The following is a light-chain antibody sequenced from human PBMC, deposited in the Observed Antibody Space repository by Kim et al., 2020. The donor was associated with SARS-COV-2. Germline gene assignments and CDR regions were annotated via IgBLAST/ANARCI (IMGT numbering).Light chain of an antibody. CDR3: QQSFSSPPIT. V-gene: IGKV1-39*01. J-gene: IGKJ5*01. Sequence: SVGDRVTITCRARQGISDNLNGYQQKPGEAPKVLIYAASNLLSGVPSRFSGSGSGTDFTLTIASLQPEDFATYYCQQSFSSPPITFGQGTRLEIK. CDR2: AAS. CDR1: QGISDN.